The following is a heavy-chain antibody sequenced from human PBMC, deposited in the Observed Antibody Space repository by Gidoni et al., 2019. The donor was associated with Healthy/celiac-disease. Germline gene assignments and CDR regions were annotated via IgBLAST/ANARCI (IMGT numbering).Heavy chain of an antibody. D-gene: IGHD2-15*01. CDR2: INHSGST. J-gene: IGHJ6*02. CDR3: ARVNPRYCSGGSCYSPFHLYYYYGMDV. Sequence: QVQLQQWGAGLLKPSETLSLTCAVYGGSFSGYYWSWIRQPPGKGLEWIGEINHSGSTNYNPSLKSRVTISVDTSKNQFSLKLSSVTAADTAVYYCARVNPRYCSGGSCYSPFHLYYYYGMDVWGQGTTVTVSS. V-gene: IGHV4-34*01. CDR1: GGSFSGYY.